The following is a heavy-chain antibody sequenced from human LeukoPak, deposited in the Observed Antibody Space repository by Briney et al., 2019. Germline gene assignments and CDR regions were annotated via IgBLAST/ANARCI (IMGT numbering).Heavy chain of an antibody. V-gene: IGHV6-1*01. D-gene: IGHD6-19*01. Sequence: SQTLSLTCALSGDSFSSNSAAWNWLRQSPSRGLEWLGRTYYRSKWYNEYAASVKSRITIKPDTSKNQFSLQLNSLTPEDTAVYYCAREPDYSGCDCWGQGTLVTVSS. CDR1: GDSFSSNSAA. CDR2: TYYRSKWYN. J-gene: IGHJ4*02. CDR3: AREPDYSGCDC.